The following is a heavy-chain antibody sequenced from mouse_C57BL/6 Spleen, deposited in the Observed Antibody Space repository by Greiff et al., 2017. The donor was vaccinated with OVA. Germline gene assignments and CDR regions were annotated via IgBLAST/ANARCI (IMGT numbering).Heavy chain of an antibody. CDR2: INPYNGGT. CDR3: ARRGNKGTDY. Sequence: EVKLQESGPVLVKPGASVKMSCKASGYTFTDYYMNWVKQSHGKSLEWIGVINPYNGGTSYNQKFKGKATLTVDKSSSTAYMELNSLTSEDSAVYYCARRGNKGTDYWGQGTTLTVSS. V-gene: IGHV1-19*01. CDR1: GYTFTDYY. D-gene: IGHD3-3*01. J-gene: IGHJ2*01.